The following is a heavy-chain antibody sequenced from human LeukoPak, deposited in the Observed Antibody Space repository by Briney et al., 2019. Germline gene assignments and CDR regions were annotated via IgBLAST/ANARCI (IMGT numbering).Heavy chain of an antibody. J-gene: IGHJ5*02. V-gene: IGHV1-2*04. D-gene: IGHD2-15*01. CDR2: INPNSGGT. CDR3: ARDGHGCSGGSCYPGWFDP. CDR1: GYTFTGYY. Sequence: ASVKVSCKASGYTFTGYYMHWVRQAPGQGLEWMGWINPNSGGTNYAQKFQGWVTMTRDTSISTAYMELSRLRSGDTAVYYCARDGHGCSGGSCYPGWFDPWGQGTLVTVSS.